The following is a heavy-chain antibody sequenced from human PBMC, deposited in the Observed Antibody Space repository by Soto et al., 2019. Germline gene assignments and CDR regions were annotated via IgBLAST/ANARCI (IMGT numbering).Heavy chain of an antibody. CDR3: ASTKTSGCKGHNWFDP. V-gene: IGHV1-46*01. CDR2: INPSGGST. D-gene: IGHD6-19*01. CDR1: GYTFTSYY. Sequence: GASVKASCKASGYTFTSYYMHWVRQAPGQGLEWMGIINPSGGSTSYAQKFQGRVTMTRDTSTSTVYMELSSLRSEDTAVYYCASTKTSGCKGHNWFDPWGQGTLVTVSS. J-gene: IGHJ5*02.